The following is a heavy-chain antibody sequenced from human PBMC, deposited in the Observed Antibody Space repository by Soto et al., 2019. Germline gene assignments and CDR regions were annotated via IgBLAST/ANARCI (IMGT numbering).Heavy chain of an antibody. Sequence: GASVKVSCKASGYTFTSYGISWVRQAPGQGLEWMGWISAYNGNTNYAQKLQGRVTMTTDTSTSTAYMEMRSLRSDDTAVYYCARDHWVVVPAAKGYYFDYWGQGTLVTVSS. CDR2: ISAYNGNT. CDR1: GYTFTSYG. D-gene: IGHD2-2*01. J-gene: IGHJ4*02. V-gene: IGHV1-18*04. CDR3: ARDHWVVVPAAKGYYFDY.